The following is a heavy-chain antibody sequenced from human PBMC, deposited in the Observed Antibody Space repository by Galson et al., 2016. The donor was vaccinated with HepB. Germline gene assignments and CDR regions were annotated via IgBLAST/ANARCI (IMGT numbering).Heavy chain of an antibody. CDR3: ARDPGYSAFDI. CDR2: ISGRGGST. D-gene: IGHD5-12*01. Sequence: SLRLSCAASGFTFSNYAMNWVRQAPGKGLEGVSAISGRGGSTFYAESVKGRFTISSDNSRNTLYLQMNSRGAEDTGVYFCARDPGYSAFDIWGQGTMVNVSS. J-gene: IGHJ3*02. V-gene: IGHV3-23*01. CDR1: GFTFSNYA.